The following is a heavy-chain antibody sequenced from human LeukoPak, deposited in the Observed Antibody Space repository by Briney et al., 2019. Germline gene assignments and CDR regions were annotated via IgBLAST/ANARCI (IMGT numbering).Heavy chain of an antibody. CDR1: GGSFSGYY. D-gene: IGHD3-10*01. V-gene: IGHV4-34*01. Sequence: SETLSLTCAVYGGSFSGYYWSWIRQPPGKGLEWIGEINHSGSTNYNPSLKSRVTISVDTSKNQFSLKLSSVTAADTAVYYCARRAGLLWFGELPDWFDPWGQGTLVTVSS. CDR3: ARRAGLLWFGELPDWFDP. CDR2: INHSGST. J-gene: IGHJ5*02.